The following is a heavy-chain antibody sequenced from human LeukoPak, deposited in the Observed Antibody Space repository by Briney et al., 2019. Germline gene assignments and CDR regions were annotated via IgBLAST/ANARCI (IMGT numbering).Heavy chain of an antibody. J-gene: IGHJ6*02. CDR1: GGSISSSSHY. V-gene: IGHV4-39*07. Sequence: SETLSLTCTVSGGSISSSSHYWGWIRQPPGKGLEWIGSIYYSGYTYYNPSPKSRVTISVDTSKNQFSLKLSSVTAADTAVYYCASTLDDSSGYYLGYYYGMDVWGQGTTVTVSS. CDR3: ASTLDDSSGYYLGYYYGMDV. D-gene: IGHD3-22*01. CDR2: IYYSGYT.